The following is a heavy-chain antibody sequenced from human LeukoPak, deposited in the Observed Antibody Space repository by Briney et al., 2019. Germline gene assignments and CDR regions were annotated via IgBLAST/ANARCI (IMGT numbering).Heavy chain of an antibody. V-gene: IGHV4-39*07. CDR3: ARVLFSDYYDSSGYPDY. CDR1: GGSIGSSSYY. Sequence: SETLSLTCTVSGGSIGSSSYYWGWIRQPPGKGLEWVGSIYYSGSTYYNPSLKSRVTISVDTSKNQFSLKLSSVTAADTAVYYCARVLFSDYYDSSGYPDYWGQGTLVTVSS. CDR2: IYYSGST. J-gene: IGHJ4*02. D-gene: IGHD3-22*01.